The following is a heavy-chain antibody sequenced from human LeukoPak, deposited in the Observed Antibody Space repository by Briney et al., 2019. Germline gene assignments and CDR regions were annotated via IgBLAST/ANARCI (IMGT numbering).Heavy chain of an antibody. CDR1: GGSISSYY. V-gene: IGHV4-4*08. Sequence: SETLSLTCTVSGGSISSYYWSWIRQPPGKGLEWIGYIYSSGSTYYNPSLKSRVTISVDTSKNQFSLKLSSVTAADTAVYYCARVYGSGSYYNGYYYYYMDVWGKGTTVTISS. J-gene: IGHJ6*03. D-gene: IGHD3-10*01. CDR3: ARVYGSGSYYNGYYYYYMDV. CDR2: IYSSGST.